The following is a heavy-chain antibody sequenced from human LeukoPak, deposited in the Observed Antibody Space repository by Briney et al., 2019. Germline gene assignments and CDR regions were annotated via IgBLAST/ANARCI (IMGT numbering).Heavy chain of an antibody. CDR2: IYYSGST. J-gene: IGHJ4*02. D-gene: IGHD4-23*01. V-gene: IGHV4-30-4*08. CDR3: ARERATTTVVVFDY. CDR1: GGSISSGDYY. Sequence: SETLSLTCTVSGGSISSGDYYWSWIRQPPGKGLEWIGYIYYSGSTYYNPSLKSRVTISVDTSKNQFSLKLSSVTAADTAVYYCARERATTTVVVFDYWGQGTLVAVSS.